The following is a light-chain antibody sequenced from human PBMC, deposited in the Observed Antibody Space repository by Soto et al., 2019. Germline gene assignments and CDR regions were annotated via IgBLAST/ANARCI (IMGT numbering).Light chain of an antibody. CDR2: DAS. Sequence: QSPSTLSAFVXXRVTITXXXXXXISWWLAWYQQKPGPAPKLLIYDASALESGVPSRFSGSGSGTEFTLTISNLQPDDFASYYCQQYNSYWTFGQGTKVEIK. V-gene: IGKV1-5*01. CDR3: QQYNSYWT. CDR1: XXISWW. J-gene: IGKJ1*01.